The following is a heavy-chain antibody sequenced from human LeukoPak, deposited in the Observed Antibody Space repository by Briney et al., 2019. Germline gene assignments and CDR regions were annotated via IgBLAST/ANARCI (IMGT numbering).Heavy chain of an antibody. CDR3: ASEYSSSSFYYGLDV. V-gene: IGHV3-53*01. CDR1: DFTVSSYY. J-gene: IGHJ6*02. D-gene: IGHD6-6*01. Sequence: PGGSLRLSCAASDFTVSSYYMSWVRQAPGKGLEWVSLIYSAGSTYYADSVKGRFTISRDNSKNTLYLQMNSLRTEDTAVYYCASEYSSSSFYYGLDVWGQGTTVTVSS. CDR2: IYSAGST.